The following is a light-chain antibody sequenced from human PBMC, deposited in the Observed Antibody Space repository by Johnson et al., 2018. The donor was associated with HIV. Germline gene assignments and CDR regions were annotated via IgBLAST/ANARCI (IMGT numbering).Light chain of an antibody. CDR1: NSNIGNNY. V-gene: IGLV1-51*01. CDR2: DNN. J-gene: IGLJ1*01. Sequence: QSVLTQAPSVSAAPGQKVTISCSGSNSNIGNNYVSWYQQFPGTAPKLLIYDNNKRPSGIPDRFSGSKSGTSATLGITGLQTGDEAEYYCGTWESSLSGTDCFGTGPKVTGL. CDR3: GTWESSLSGTDC.